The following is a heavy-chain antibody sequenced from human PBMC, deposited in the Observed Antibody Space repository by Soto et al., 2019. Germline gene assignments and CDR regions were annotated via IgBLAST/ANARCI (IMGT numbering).Heavy chain of an antibody. Sequence: VQLVESGGGVVQPGRSLRLSCAASGFTFSDYAMHWVRQAPGKGLEWVAVVSHDGRNTHYADSVQGRFTISRDSSKNTVSLEMTSLRAEDTAVYYCAKGVRQWLVTSDFNYCGQGALVTVSS. CDR2: VSHDGRNT. V-gene: IGHV3-30*18. CDR1: GFTFSDYA. J-gene: IGHJ4*02. CDR3: AKGVRQWLVTSDFNY. D-gene: IGHD6-19*01.